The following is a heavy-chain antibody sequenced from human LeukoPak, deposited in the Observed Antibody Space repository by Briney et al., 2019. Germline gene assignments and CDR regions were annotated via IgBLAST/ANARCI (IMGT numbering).Heavy chain of an antibody. V-gene: IGHV3-30-3*01. CDR3: ARDPGDEEPAAMYGDY. CDR1: GFTFSSYA. Sequence: GRSLRLSCAASGFTFSSYAMHWVRQAPGKGLEWVAVISYDGSNKYYADSVKGRFTISRDNSKNTLYLQMNSLRAEDTAVYYCARDPGDEEPAAMYGDYWGQGTLVTVSS. J-gene: IGHJ4*02. D-gene: IGHD2-2*01. CDR2: ISYDGSNK.